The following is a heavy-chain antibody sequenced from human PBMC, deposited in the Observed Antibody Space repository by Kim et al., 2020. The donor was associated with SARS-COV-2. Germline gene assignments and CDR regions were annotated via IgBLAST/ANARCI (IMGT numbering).Heavy chain of an antibody. CDR2: IRSKAYGGTT. V-gene: IGHV3-49*03. CDR1: GFTFGDYA. D-gene: IGHD2-21*02. J-gene: IGHJ6*02. Sequence: GGSLRLSCTASGFTFGDYAMSWFRQAPGKGLEWVGFIRSKAYGGTTEYAASVKGRFTISRDDSKSIAYLQMNSLKTEDTAVYYCTRVEGVTATPYYYYYGMDVWGQGTTVTVSS. CDR3: TRVEGVTATPYYYYYGMDV.